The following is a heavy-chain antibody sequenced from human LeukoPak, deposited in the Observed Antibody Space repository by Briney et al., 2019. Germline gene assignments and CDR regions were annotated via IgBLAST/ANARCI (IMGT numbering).Heavy chain of an antibody. D-gene: IGHD3-16*01. J-gene: IGHJ4*02. CDR2: IGGDGIA. V-gene: IGHV3-69-1*01. Sequence: GALRIPCVASRFPLPGQSIDLVRQASGKGLEWISYIGGDGIAFYADSVKGRFTASKDDARKSMYLQMNSLRVEDTAVYYCAKDRANWAIDDWGQGTQVTVSS. CDR1: RFPLPGQS. CDR3: AKDRANWAIDD.